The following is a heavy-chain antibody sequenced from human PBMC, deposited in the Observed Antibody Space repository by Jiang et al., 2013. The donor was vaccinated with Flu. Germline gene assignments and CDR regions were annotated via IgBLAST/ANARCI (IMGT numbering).Heavy chain of an antibody. Sequence: WVRQAPGKGLEWVSAISSSGGSTYYADAVKGRFTISRDTSKNTLYLQMNSLRAEDTAIYYCAKTPSYGAYVDYWGQGTLVTVSS. J-gene: IGHJ4*02. CDR2: ISSSGGST. D-gene: IGHD4-17*01. V-gene: IGHV3-23*01. CDR3: AKTPSYGAYVDY.